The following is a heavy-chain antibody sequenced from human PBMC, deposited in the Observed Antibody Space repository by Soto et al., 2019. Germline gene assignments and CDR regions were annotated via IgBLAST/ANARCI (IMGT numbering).Heavy chain of an antibody. CDR1: GFTFRSFT. J-gene: IGHJ4*01. CDR2: IISSSSYI. D-gene: IGHD3-16*02. CDR3: ARGADYVWGSYRSGH. V-gene: IGHV3-21*01. Sequence: PGGSLRLSCAASGFTFRSFTMNWVRQAPGKGLEWVSTIISSSSYIYYADAVKGRFTITRDNAKTSLFLQMNSLRAEDTAVYYCARGADYVWGSYRSGHWGHGTLVTVSS.